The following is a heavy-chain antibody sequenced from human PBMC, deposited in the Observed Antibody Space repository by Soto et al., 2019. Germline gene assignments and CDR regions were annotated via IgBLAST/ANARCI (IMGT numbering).Heavy chain of an antibody. Sequence: SETLSLTCTVSGGSISSGGYYWSWIRQHPGKGLEWIGYIYYSGSTYYNPSLKSRVTISVDTSKNQFSLKLSSVTAADTAVYYCAASVSQYNWNYGMDVWGQGTTVTVPS. CDR1: GGSISSGGYY. CDR3: AASVSQYNWNYGMDV. J-gene: IGHJ6*02. CDR2: IYYSGST. V-gene: IGHV4-31*03. D-gene: IGHD1-20*01.